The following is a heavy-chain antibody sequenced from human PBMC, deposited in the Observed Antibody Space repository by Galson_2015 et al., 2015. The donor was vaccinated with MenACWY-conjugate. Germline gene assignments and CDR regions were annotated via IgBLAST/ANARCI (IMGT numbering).Heavy chain of an antibody. CDR3: ASVGGSSGSEGYYYYYGMDV. D-gene: IGHD6-19*01. V-gene: IGHV1-69*13. Sequence: SVKVSCKASGGTFSGYAISWVRQAPGQGLEWMGGIIPIFGTANYAQKFQGRVTITADESTSTAYMELSSLRSEDTAVYYCASVGGSSGSEGYYYYYGMDVWGQGTTVTVSS. CDR1: GGTFSGYA. J-gene: IGHJ6*02. CDR2: IIPIFGTA.